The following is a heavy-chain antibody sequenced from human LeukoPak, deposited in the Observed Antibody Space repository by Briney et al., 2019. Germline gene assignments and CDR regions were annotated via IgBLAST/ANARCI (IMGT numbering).Heavy chain of an antibody. J-gene: IGHJ4*02. D-gene: IGHD3-22*01. CDR3: AKDQYPRTYYYDSSGSPRDY. Sequence: GGSLRLSCAASGFTFSGYGMHWVRQAPGKGLEWVAVISYDGSNKYYADSVKGRFTISRDNSKNTLYLQMNSLRAEDTAVYYCAKDQYPRTYYYDSSGSPRDYWGQGTLVTVSS. V-gene: IGHV3-30*18. CDR1: GFTFSGYG. CDR2: ISYDGSNK.